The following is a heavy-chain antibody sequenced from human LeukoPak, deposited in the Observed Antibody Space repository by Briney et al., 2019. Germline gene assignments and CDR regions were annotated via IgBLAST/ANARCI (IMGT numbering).Heavy chain of an antibody. J-gene: IGHJ4*02. D-gene: IGHD1-26*01. CDR1: GFTFSSYG. V-gene: IGHV3-23*01. Sequence: GGSLRLSCAAAGFTFSSYGMSWVRQAPGKGLEWVSAINSYGNTYYADSVKGRFTISRDNSKNTLYLQVNSLRAEDTAVYYCAKEEYSGSLLTLDYWGQGTLLTVSS. CDR2: INSYGNT. CDR3: AKEEYSGSLLTLDY.